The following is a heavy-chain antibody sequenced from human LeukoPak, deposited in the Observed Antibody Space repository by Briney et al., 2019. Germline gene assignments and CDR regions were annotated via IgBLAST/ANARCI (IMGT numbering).Heavy chain of an antibody. CDR2: ISSSGSTI. Sequence: GGSLRLSCAASGFTFSSYEMNWVRQAPGKGLEWVSYISSSGSTIYYADSVKGRFAISRDNAKNSLYLQMTSLRSEDTAVYYCARTYPHYDFWSGYYRGAYYFDYWGQGTLVTVSS. CDR1: GFTFSSYE. V-gene: IGHV3-48*03. CDR3: ARTYPHYDFWSGYYRGAYYFDY. D-gene: IGHD3-3*01. J-gene: IGHJ4*02.